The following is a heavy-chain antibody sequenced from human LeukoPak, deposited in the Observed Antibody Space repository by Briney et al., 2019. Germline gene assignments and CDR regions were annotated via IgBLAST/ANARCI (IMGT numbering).Heavy chain of an antibody. CDR3: ARDMSTRVTPISYAFDV. V-gene: IGHV1-46*01. D-gene: IGHD4-23*01. CDR1: ENTFTNYY. J-gene: IGHJ3*01. CDR2: INPNGDLT. Sequence: ASVKVSCKASENTFTNYYMHWVRQAPGQGLEWLGIINPNGDLTNYAQTFQGRLTITRDTSTTTLYMELSSLRSAATAVYYCARDMSTRVTPISYAFDVWGQGTMVTVSS.